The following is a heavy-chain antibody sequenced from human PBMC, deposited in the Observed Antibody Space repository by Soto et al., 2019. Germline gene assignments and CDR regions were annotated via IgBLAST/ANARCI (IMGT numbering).Heavy chain of an antibody. CDR3: ASGNWNYFDY. CDR2: ISYDGSNK. J-gene: IGHJ4*02. Sequence: GESLKISCAASGFTFSSYAMHWVRQAPGKGLEWVAVISYDGSNKYYADSVKGRFTISRDNSKNTLYLQMNSLRAEDTAVYYCASGNWNYFDYWGQGTLVTVSS. V-gene: IGHV3-30*04. CDR1: GFTFSSYA. D-gene: IGHD1-1*01.